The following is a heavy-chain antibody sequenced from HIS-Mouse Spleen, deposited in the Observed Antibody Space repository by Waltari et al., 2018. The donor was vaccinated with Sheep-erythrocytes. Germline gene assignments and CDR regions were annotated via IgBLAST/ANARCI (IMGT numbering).Heavy chain of an antibody. J-gene: IGHJ2*01. CDR3: AKVRTVNYWYFDL. CDR2: ISYDGSNK. Sequence: QVQLVESGGGVVKPGRSLRLSCAASGFTFSSDGMHWVRQAPGKGLEWVAVISYDGSNKYYADSVKGRFTISRDNSKNTLYLQMNSLRAEDTAVYYCAKVRTVNYWYFDLWGRGTLVTVSS. V-gene: IGHV3-30*18. CDR1: GFTFSSDG. D-gene: IGHD1-1*01.